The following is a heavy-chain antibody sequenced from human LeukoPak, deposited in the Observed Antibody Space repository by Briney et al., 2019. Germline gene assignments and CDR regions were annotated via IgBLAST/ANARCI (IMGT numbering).Heavy chain of an antibody. D-gene: IGHD6-19*01. Sequence: SETLSLTCTVSGGSISSSSYYWGWIRQPPGKGLEWIGSIYYSGSTYYNPSLKSRVTISVDTSKNQFSLKLSSVTAADTAVYYCAKDVGSGWHPYWYFDLWGRGTLVTVSS. CDR3: AKDVGSGWHPYWYFDL. CDR2: IYYSGST. J-gene: IGHJ2*01. CDR1: GGSISSSSYY. V-gene: IGHV4-39*07.